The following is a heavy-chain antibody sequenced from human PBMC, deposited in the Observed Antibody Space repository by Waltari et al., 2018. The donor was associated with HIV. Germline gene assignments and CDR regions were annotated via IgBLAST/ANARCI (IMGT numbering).Heavy chain of an antibody. CDR2: INSDGSST. CDR1: GFTFRRYW. D-gene: IGHD3-16*01. J-gene: IGHJ4*02. V-gene: IGHV3-74*01. CDR3: ASLYNYVWGSPPPFDY. Sequence: EVQLVESGGGLVQSGGSLRLSRAASGFTFRRYWMPRVLQAPGKGLVWVSRINSDGSSTNYADSVKGRFTISRDNAKNTVYLQMNSLRAEDTALYYCASLYNYVWGSPPPFDYWGQGTLVTVSS.